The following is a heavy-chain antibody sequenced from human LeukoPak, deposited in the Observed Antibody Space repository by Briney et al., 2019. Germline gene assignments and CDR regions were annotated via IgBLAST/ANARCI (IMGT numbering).Heavy chain of an antibody. Sequence: SEPLSLTCPVSGGSISSSSYYWGWIRQPPGKGLEWIGSIYYSGSTYYNPSLKSRVTISVDTSKNQFSLKLSSVTAADTAVYYCATIGYSYELDYWGQGTLVTVSS. CDR2: IYYSGST. D-gene: IGHD5-18*01. J-gene: IGHJ4*02. CDR3: ATIGYSYELDY. CDR1: GGSISSSSYY. V-gene: IGHV4-39*01.